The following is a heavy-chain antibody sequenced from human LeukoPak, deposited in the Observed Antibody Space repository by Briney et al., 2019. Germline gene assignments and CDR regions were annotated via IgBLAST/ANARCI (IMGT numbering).Heavy chain of an antibody. V-gene: IGHV1-46*01. CDR1: GYSFTSYY. D-gene: IGHD3-3*01. CDR2: INPGTGST. CDR3: ARDHSVDFWSGYYPGGWFDP. J-gene: IGHJ5*02. Sequence: ASAKVSCKASGYSFTSYYIHWVRQAPGQGLEWMGIINPGTGSTTYAQKFQGRVTMTRDTSTSTVYMELNSLTSEDTAVYYCARDHSVDFWSGYYPGGWFDPWGQGTLVTVSS.